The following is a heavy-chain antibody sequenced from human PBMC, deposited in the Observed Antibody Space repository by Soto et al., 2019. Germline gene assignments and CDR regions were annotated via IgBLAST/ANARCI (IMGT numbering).Heavy chain of an antibody. J-gene: IGHJ4*02. V-gene: IGHV4-39*01. CDR3: ARRGSGSYSDY. CDR1: GGSISSSSYY. D-gene: IGHD3-10*01. CDR2: IYYSGST. Sequence: PSETLSLTCTVSGGSISSSSYYWGWIRQPPGKGLEWIGSIYYSGSTYYNPSLKSRVTISVDTSKNQFSLKLSSVTAADMAVYYCARRGSGSYSDYWGQGTLVTVSS.